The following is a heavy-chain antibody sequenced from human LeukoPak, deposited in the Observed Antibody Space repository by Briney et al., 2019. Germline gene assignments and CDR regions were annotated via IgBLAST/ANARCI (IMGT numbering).Heavy chain of an antibody. D-gene: IGHD3-16*01. J-gene: IGHJ4*02. V-gene: IGHV3-53*01. CDR3: ARARNYDYVWGSYPPAGYYFDY. CDR2: IYSGGGT. CDR1: GFTVSSNY. Sequence: AGGSLRLSCAASGFTVSSNYMSWVRQAPGKGLEWVSVIYSGGGTYYADSVKGRFTISRDNSKNTLYLQMNSLRAEDTAVYYCARARNYDYVWGSYPPAGYYFDYWGQGTLVTVSS.